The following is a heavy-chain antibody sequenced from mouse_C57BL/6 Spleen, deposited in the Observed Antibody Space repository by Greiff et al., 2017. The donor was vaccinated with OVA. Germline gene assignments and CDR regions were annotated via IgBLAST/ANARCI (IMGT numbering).Heavy chain of an antibody. CDR1: GYTFTSYW. D-gene: IGHD1-1*01. Sequence: VQLKESGAELVKPGASVKLSCKASGYTFTSYWMHWVKQRPGQGLEWIGMIHPNSGSTNYNEKFKSKATLTVDKSSSTAYMQLSSPTSEDSAVYYCARLGYGSSYGTYAMDYWGQGTSVTVSS. V-gene: IGHV1-64*01. J-gene: IGHJ4*01. CDR2: IHPNSGST. CDR3: ARLGYGSSYGTYAMDY.